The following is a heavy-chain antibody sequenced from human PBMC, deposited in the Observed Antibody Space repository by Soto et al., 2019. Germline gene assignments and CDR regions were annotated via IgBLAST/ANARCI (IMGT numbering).Heavy chain of an antibody. CDR2: ISGSAGST. D-gene: IGHD2-15*01. J-gene: IGHJ3*01. CDR3: AKKWVVVGRTDFFDL. V-gene: IGHV3-23*01. Sequence: EVQLLESGGDLVQPGGSLRLSCVASGFTFSIYAMTWVRQAPGKGLEWVASISGSAGSTSYVDSVKGRFTISRDNSKNTVHLQMNSLRVEDTALYYCAKKWVVVGRTDFFDLWGQGTMVTVSS. CDR1: GFTFSIYA.